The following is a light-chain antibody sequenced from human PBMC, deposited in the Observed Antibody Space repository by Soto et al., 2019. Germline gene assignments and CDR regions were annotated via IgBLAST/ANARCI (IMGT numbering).Light chain of an antibody. Sequence: GDRVTITCRASQSISSWLAWYQQKPGKAPKLLIYDASSLHSGVPSRFSGSGSGTDFTLSISSLQPEDFATYYCQQTHSLPLSFGPGTKVDIK. J-gene: IGKJ3*01. CDR2: DAS. CDR1: QSISSW. V-gene: IGKV1-12*01. CDR3: QQTHSLPLS.